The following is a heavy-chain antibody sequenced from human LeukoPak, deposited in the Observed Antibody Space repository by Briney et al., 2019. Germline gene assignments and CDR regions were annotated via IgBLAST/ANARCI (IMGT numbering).Heavy chain of an antibody. Sequence: ASVKVSCKASGYTFTSYDINWVRQATEQGLEWMGWMNPNSGNTGYAQKFQGRVTITRNTSISTAYMELSSLRSEDTAVYYCARLVYDYVWGSYRLHAFDIWGQGTMVTVSS. CDR2: MNPNSGNT. J-gene: IGHJ3*02. CDR3: ARLVYDYVWGSYRLHAFDI. D-gene: IGHD3-16*02. CDR1: GYTFTSYD. V-gene: IGHV1-8*03.